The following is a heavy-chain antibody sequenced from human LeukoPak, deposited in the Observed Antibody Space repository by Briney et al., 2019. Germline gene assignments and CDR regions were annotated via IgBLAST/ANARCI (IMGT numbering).Heavy chain of an antibody. CDR2: IYYSGST. CDR1: GGSISSGGYY. Sequence: SETLSLTCTVSGGSISSGGYYWSWIRQHPGKGLEWIGYIYYSGSTYYNPSLKSRVTISVDTSKNQFSLKLSSVTAADTAVYYCARVDSEDAFDIWGQGTMVTVSS. D-gene: IGHD2-15*01. V-gene: IGHV4-31*03. CDR3: ARVDSEDAFDI. J-gene: IGHJ3*02.